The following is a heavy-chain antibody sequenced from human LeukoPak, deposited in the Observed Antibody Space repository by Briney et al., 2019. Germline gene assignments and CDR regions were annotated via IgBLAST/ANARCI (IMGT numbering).Heavy chain of an antibody. CDR2: IYTSGRT. Sequence: SETLSLTCTVSGGSISGDYWSWIRQPAGTGLEWIGRIYTSGRTIYNPSLKSRVTMSVDTSKNQFSLRLNSVTAADTAVYYCARVGYGGYGVLDYRGQGTLVTISS. CDR1: GGSISGDY. CDR3: ARVGYGGYGVLDY. V-gene: IGHV4-4*07. D-gene: IGHD5-12*01. J-gene: IGHJ4*02.